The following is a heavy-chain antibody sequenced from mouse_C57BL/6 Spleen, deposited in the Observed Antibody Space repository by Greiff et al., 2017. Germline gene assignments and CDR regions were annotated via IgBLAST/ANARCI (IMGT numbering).Heavy chain of an antibody. D-gene: IGHD2-5*01. CDR2: IRLKSDNYAT. CDR3: TADYSNYEYFGV. V-gene: IGHV6-3*01. CDR1: GFTFSNYW. Sequence: EVHLVESGGGLVQPGGSMKLSCVASGFTFSNYWMNWVRQSPEKGLEWVAQIRLKSDNYATNYAESVKGRFTISRDDSKSSFYLQMNNLRAEDTVIYYCTADYSNYEYFGVWGTGTTVTVSS. J-gene: IGHJ1*03.